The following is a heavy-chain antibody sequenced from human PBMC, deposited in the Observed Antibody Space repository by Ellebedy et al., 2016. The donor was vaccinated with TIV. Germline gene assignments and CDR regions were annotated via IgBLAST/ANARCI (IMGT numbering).Heavy chain of an antibody. J-gene: IGHJ3*02. CDR1: GITVSSKF. Sequence: GGSLRLSCVVSGITVSSKFLNWVRQAPGKGLEWVSIIYGDGTTYYADSVKGRFTISRDNSKNTLYLQMNSLRAEDTAVYYCAKGEVVTAIGAFDIWGQGTMVTVSS. D-gene: IGHD2-21*02. CDR2: IYGDGTT. V-gene: IGHV3-66*01. CDR3: AKGEVVTAIGAFDI.